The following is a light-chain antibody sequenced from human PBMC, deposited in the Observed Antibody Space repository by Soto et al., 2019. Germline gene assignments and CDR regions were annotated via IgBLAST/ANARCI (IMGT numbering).Light chain of an antibody. CDR2: DVN. J-gene: IGLJ1*01. Sequence: QSALTQPASVSGSPGQSITISCTGTSSDVGAYDYVSWYQHHPGKAPKLMIYDVNNRPSGVSNRFSGSKSGNTASLTISGLQTEDEADYYCSSYTSSSTLGIFGTGTKLTVL. CDR1: SSDVGAYDY. V-gene: IGLV2-14*03. CDR3: SSYTSSSTLGI.